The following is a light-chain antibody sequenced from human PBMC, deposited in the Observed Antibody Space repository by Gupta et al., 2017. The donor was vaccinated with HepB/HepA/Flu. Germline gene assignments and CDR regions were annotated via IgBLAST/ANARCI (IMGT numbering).Light chain of an antibody. V-gene: IGLV3-25*03. CDR1: ALPKQF. CDR3: QSADSSGTDWV. J-gene: IGLJ3*02. Sequence: SYDLTQPPSGSVSPGQTARITCSGDALPKQFAYWYQQKPGQAPVLVIYKDSERPSGIPERFSGSSSGTTVTLTSSGVQAEDEADYYCQSADSSGTDWVFGGGTKLTVL. CDR2: KDS.